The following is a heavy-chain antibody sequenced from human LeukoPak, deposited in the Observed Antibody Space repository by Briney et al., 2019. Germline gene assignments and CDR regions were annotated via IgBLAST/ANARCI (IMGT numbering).Heavy chain of an antibody. J-gene: IGHJ4*02. V-gene: IGHV4-39*01. CDR2: IYYSGST. CDR1: GGSISSSSYY. Sequence: SETLSLACTVSGGSISSSSYYWGWIRQPPGKGLEWIGSIYYSGSTYYNPSLKSRVTISVDTSKNQFSLKLSSVTAADTAVYYCARREVQPDYSNYFDYWGQGTLVTVSS. CDR3: ARREVQPDYSNYFDY. D-gene: IGHD4-4*01.